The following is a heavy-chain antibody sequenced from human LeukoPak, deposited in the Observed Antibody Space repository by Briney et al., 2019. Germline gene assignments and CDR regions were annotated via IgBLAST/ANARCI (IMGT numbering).Heavy chain of an antibody. V-gene: IGHV3-21*03. CDR1: GFSFSGYS. Sequence: GGSLRLSCVASGFSFSGYSMNWVRQAPGKGLEWVSSISRDSITYTYYADSVKGRFTISRDNTKDSLYLQMNSLRAEDTAVYYCVRPGINDYGGNFAYWGQGALVTVSS. J-gene: IGHJ4*02. D-gene: IGHD4-23*01. CDR3: VRPGINDYGGNFAY. CDR2: ISRDSITYT.